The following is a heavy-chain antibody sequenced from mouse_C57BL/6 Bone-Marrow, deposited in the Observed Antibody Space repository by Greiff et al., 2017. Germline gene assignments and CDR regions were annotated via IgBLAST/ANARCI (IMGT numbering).Heavy chain of an antibody. CDR2: IDPSDSYT. J-gene: IGHJ2*01. Sequence: VQLQQPGAELVRPGTSVKLSCKASGYTFTSYWMHWVKQRPGQGLEWIGVIDPSDSYTNYNQKFKGKATLTVDTSSSTAYMQLSSLTSEDSAVYYCARTFYGSSWNWGQGTTLTVSS. CDR1: GYTFTSYW. V-gene: IGHV1-59*01. CDR3: ARTFYGSSWN. D-gene: IGHD1-1*01.